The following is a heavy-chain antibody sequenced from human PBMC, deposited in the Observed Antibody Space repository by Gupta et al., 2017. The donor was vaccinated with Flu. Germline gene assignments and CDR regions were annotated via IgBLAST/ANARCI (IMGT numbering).Heavy chain of an antibody. CDR2: IWYDGSNK. V-gene: IGHV3-33*01. CDR1: SRYG. J-gene: IGHJ6*02. Sequence: SRYGMHWVRQAPGKGLEWVAVIWYDGSNKYYADSVKGRFTISRDNSKNTLYLQMNSLRAEDTAGYYCARGAGCAVAGTPLYSYDGMDVWGQGTTVTVS. CDR3: ARGAGCAVAGTPLYSYDGMDV. D-gene: IGHD2-15*01.